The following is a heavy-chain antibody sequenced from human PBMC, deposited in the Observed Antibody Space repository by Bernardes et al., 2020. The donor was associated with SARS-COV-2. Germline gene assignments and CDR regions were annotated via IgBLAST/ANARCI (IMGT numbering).Heavy chain of an antibody. CDR3: ARSKGDYGDIYFDY. CDR2: IWYDGSNK. D-gene: IGHD4-17*01. J-gene: IGHJ4*02. Sequence: GGSLRLSCAASGFTFSSYGMHWVRQAPGKGLEWVAVIWYDGSNKYYADSVKGRFTISRDNSKNTLYLQMNSLRAEDTAVYYCARSKGDYGDIYFDYWGQGTLVTVSS. V-gene: IGHV3-33*01. CDR1: GFTFSSYG.